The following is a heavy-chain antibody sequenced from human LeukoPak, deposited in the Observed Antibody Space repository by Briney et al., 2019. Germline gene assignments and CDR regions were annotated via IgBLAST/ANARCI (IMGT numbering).Heavy chain of an antibody. V-gene: IGHV3-11*04. CDR1: GFSFSDYY. CDR2: ISRSGRAI. D-gene: IGHD4-17*01. CDR3: ARVLTPYGDYGSSYYYYMDV. J-gene: IGHJ6*03. Sequence: GGSLRLSCAASGFSFSDYYMTWIRQAPGKGLEWVSYISRSGRAIYDADSVKGRFTISRDNGKNSLYLRMDSLRVEDTAVYYCARVLTPYGDYGSSYYYYMDVWGKGTTVTVSS.